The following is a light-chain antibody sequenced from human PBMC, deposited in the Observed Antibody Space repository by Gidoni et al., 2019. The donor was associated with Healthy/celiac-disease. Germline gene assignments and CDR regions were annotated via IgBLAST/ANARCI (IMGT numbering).Light chain of an antibody. CDR2: AAS. CDR1: QDISGW. V-gene: IGKV1-12*01. Sequence: IQMTQSPRFVSASVGDRVSITCRASQDISGWLAWYQQKPGKAPQLVIYAASSLRSGVPSRFSGSGSGTEFTLTISSLQPEDFATYYCHQAHSFPLTFGGGTEVEIK. CDR3: HQAHSFPLT. J-gene: IGKJ4*01.